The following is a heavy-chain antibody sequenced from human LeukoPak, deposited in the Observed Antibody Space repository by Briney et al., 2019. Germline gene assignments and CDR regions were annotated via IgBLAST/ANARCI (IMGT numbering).Heavy chain of an antibody. CDR1: GYTLTELS. J-gene: IGHJ4*02. Sequence: GASVKVSRKVSGYTLTELSMHWVRQAPGKGLEWMGGFDPEDCETSYAQKFQGRVTIPEDTSTDTAYMELSSLRSEDTAVYYCATEGRIGDLLLWRGYYFDYWGQGTLVTVSS. CDR2: FDPEDCET. D-gene: IGHD3-10*01. CDR3: ATEGRIGDLLLWRGYYFDY. V-gene: IGHV1-24*01.